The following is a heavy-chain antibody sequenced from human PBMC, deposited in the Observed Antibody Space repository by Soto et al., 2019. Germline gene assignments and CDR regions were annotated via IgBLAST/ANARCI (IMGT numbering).Heavy chain of an antibody. J-gene: IGHJ1*01. CDR3: ARKAEAIPGSWHFHH. Sequence: QVQLVESGGDVVQPGRSLRLSCAASGYTFSGYGMHWVRQAPGKGLEWVAAVSSDETYKYYTDSLKGRFTISRDNSKSPLYLQMNSLRTEDTAVYYCARKAEAIPGSWHFHHWWQGTLVFVSS. CDR1: GYTFSGYG. CDR2: VSSDETYK. V-gene: IGHV3-30*03. D-gene: IGHD3-10*01.